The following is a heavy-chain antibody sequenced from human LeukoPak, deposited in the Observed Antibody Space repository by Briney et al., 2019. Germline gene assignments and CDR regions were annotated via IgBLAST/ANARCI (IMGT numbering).Heavy chain of an antibody. CDR1: GYTFTGYY. D-gene: IGHD2-2*01. Sequence: ASVKVSCKASGYTFTGYYMHWVRQAPGQGLEWMGWINPNSGGTNYAQKFQGRVTMTRDTSISTAYMELSRLRSDDTAVYYCARDRSVSVVPAAHSYWGNWFDPWGQGTLVTVSS. V-gene: IGHV1-2*02. CDR3: ARDRSVSVVPAAHSYWGNWFDP. CDR2: INPNSGGT. J-gene: IGHJ5*02.